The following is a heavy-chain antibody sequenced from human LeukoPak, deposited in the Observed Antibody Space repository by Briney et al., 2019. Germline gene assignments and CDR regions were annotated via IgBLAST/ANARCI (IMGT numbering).Heavy chain of an antibody. CDR3: ARGADHGGSYYPD. CDR1: GFRFSNSW. Sequence: GGSLRLSCAASGFRFSNSWMYWVRQGPGKGPVWVSRMKTDGTRIEYADSVKGRFTISRDNAKNTLILQMSSLRVEDTAVYYCARGADHGGSYYPDWGQGTRVTVSS. D-gene: IGHD3-10*01. J-gene: IGHJ4*02. CDR2: MKTDGTRI. V-gene: IGHV3-74*01.